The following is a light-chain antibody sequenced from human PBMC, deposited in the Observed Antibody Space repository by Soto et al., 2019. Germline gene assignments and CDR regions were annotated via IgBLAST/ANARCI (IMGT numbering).Light chain of an antibody. Sequence: QSVVTQPPSASGTPGQRVPISCSGSSSNIGRNSVYWYPHLPGTAPKLLISSNSQRPSGVPDRFSGSKSGTSPSLAISGLRSEAEDDHYCAIRDDRLSGVVFGGGTKVTVL. CDR1: SSNIGRNS. J-gene: IGLJ2*01. CDR2: SNS. V-gene: IGLV1-47*02. CDR3: AIRDDRLSGVV.